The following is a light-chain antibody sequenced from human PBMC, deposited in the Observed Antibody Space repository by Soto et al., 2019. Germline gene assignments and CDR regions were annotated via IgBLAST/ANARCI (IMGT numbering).Light chain of an antibody. CDR1: QSVSSY. CDR2: DAS. J-gene: IGKJ2*01. V-gene: IGKV3-11*01. Sequence: EIVLTQSPATLSLSPGERDTLSCRASQSVSSYLAWYQQKPGQAPRLLIYDASNRATGIPARFSGSGFGTDFTLTISSLEPEDFAVYYCQQRSNWPPAFGQGTKREIK. CDR3: QQRSNWPPA.